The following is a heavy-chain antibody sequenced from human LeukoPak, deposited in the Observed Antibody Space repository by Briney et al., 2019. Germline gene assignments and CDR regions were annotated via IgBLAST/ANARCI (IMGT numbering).Heavy chain of an antibody. CDR1: GGTFSSYA. Sequence: GASVKVSCKASGGTFSSYAISWVRQARGQGLEWMGGIIPIFGTANYAQKFQGRVTITADESTSTAYMELSSLRSEDTAVYYCARVLTIFGVVIQGAFDIWGQGTMVTVSS. V-gene: IGHV1-69*13. D-gene: IGHD3-3*01. CDR3: ARVLTIFGVVIQGAFDI. CDR2: IIPIFGTA. J-gene: IGHJ3*02.